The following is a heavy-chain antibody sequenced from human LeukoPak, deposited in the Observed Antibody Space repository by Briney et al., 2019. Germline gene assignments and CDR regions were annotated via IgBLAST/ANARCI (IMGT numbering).Heavy chain of an antibody. V-gene: IGHV3-23*01. D-gene: IGHD4-17*01. CDR1: GFTFSSYA. Sequence: GGSLRLSCAASGFTFSSYAMSWVRQAPGKGLEWVSAISGSGGSTYYADSVKGRFTISRDNSKDTLYLQMNSLRAEDTAVYYCAKDDYGDYSFDYWGQGTLVTVSS. CDR2: ISGSGGST. CDR3: AKDDYGDYSFDY. J-gene: IGHJ4*02.